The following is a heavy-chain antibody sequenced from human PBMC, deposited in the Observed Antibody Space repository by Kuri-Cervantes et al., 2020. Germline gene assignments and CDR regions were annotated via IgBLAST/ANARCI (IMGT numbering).Heavy chain of an antibody. CDR1: GFTFGDYA. CDR3: AKVRDCSGGSCYGPRYYYGMDV. Sequence: GGSLRLSCTASGFTFGDYAMSWFRQAPGKGLEWVSAISGSGGSTYYADSVKGRFTISRDNSKNTLYLQMNSLRAEDTAVYYCAKVRDCSGGSCYGPRYYYGMDVWGQGTTVTVSS. J-gene: IGHJ6*02. D-gene: IGHD2-15*01. CDR2: ISGSGGST. V-gene: IGHV3-23*01.